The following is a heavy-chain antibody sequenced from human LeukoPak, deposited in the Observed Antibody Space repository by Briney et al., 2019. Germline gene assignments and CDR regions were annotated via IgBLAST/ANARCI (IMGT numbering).Heavy chain of an antibody. J-gene: IGHJ4*02. CDR1: GFTFDDYA. CDR2: ISWNSGSI. Sequence: GGSLRLSCAASGFTFDDYAMHWVRQAPGKGLEWVSGISWNSGSIGYADSVKGRFTISRDNAKNSLYLQMNSLRAEDTALYYCAKDFADDYYDSSGYSRWGQGTLVTVSS. V-gene: IGHV3-9*01. CDR3: AKDFADDYYDSSGYSR. D-gene: IGHD3-22*01.